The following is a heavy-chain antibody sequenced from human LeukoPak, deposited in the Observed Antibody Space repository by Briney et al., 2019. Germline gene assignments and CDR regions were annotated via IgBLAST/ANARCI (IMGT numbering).Heavy chain of an antibody. D-gene: IGHD3-3*01. CDR3: ARELSYYDFWSGLTRANNWFDP. CDR2: IYHSGST. Sequence: SSETLSLTCAVYGGSFSGYYWSWIRQPPGKGLEWIGEIYHSGSTNYNPSLKSRVTISVDKSKNQFSLKLSSVTAADTAVYYCARELSYYDFWSGLTRANNWFDPWGQGTLVTVSS. J-gene: IGHJ5*02. V-gene: IGHV4-34*01. CDR1: GGSFSGYY.